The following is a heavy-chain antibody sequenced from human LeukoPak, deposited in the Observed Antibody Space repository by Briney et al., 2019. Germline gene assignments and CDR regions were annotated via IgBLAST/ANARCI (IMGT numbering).Heavy chain of an antibody. V-gene: IGHV3-23*01. J-gene: IGHJ4*02. Sequence: PGGSLRLSCATSGFTFSSYAMSWVRQAPGKGLEWVSAISGSGGSTYYADSVKGRFTISRDNSKNTLYLQMNSLRAEDTAVYYCALYCSGGSCYSGYFDYWGQGTLVTVSS. CDR1: GFTFSSYA. CDR3: ALYCSGGSCYSGYFDY. CDR2: ISGSGGST. D-gene: IGHD2-15*01.